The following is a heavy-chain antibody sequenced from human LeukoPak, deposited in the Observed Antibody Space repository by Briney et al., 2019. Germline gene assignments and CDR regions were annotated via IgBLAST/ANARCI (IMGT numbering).Heavy chain of an antibody. CDR3: ARAIRGTTVWFDP. J-gene: IGHJ5*02. CDR2: INTDGSST. V-gene: IGHV3-74*01. Sequence: GGSLRLSCAASGFTFSSYWMHWVRQAPGKGLVWVSRINTDGSSTSYADSVKGRFTISRDNAKNTLYLQMNSLRAEDTAVYYCARAIRGTTVWFDPWGQGTLVTVSS. D-gene: IGHD1/OR15-1a*01. CDR1: GFTFSSYW.